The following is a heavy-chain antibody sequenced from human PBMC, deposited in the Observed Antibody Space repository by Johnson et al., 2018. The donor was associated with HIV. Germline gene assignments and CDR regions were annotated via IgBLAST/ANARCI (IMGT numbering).Heavy chain of an antibody. CDR1: GFIFSSYV. CDR3: ARERPGSGYDWGDAFDI. Sequence: VQLVESGGGVVQPGRSLRLSCAASGFIFSSYVMYWVRQAPGKGLEWVAVISYDGSNKYYADSVKGRFTISRDNSRNTLYLQMNSLRAEDTAVYYCARERPGSGYDWGDAFDIWGQGTMVTVSS. D-gene: IGHD5-12*01. CDR2: ISYDGSNK. J-gene: IGHJ3*02. V-gene: IGHV3-30*04.